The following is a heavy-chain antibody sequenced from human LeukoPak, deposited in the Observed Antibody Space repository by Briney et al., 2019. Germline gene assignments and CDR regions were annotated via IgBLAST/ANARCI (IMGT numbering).Heavy chain of an antibody. CDR2: MYYDGSP. Sequence: SETLSLTCTVSGVSITNDQYYWIWFRQPPGKALEWIGYMYYDGSPHYNPSLKSRVTISFDTSKNQFSLRLTSVTAADTAVYYCATPFCGSISCLDVFDIWGQGTTVTVSS. J-gene: IGHJ3*02. CDR1: GVSITNDQYY. D-gene: IGHD2-2*01. V-gene: IGHV4-31*03. CDR3: ATPFCGSISCLDVFDI.